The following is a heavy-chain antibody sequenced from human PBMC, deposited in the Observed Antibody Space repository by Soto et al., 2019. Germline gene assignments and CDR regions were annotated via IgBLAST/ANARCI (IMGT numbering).Heavy chain of an antibody. CDR1: GFTFSSYG. V-gene: IGHV3-30*18. Sequence: LRLSCAASGFTFSSYGMHWVRQAPGKGLEWVAVISYDGSNKYYADSVKGRFTISRDNSKNTLYLQMNSLRAEDAAVYYCAKVMRYYDFWSGYYEIGYYFDYWGQGTLVTVSS. J-gene: IGHJ4*02. CDR2: ISYDGSNK. CDR3: AKVMRYYDFWSGYYEIGYYFDY. D-gene: IGHD3-3*01.